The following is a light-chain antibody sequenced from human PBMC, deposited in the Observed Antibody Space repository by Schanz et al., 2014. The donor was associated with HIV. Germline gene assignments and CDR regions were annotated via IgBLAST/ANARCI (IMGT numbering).Light chain of an antibody. Sequence: EIVMTQSPATLSVSPGERATLSCRASQSVSSSYLAWYQQKPGQAPRLLIYGASSRATGIPDRFRGSGSGTDFTLTISRLEPEDFAVYYCQKYGTSPLTFGGGTKVEIK. V-gene: IGKV3-20*01. CDR2: GAS. CDR1: QSVSSSY. J-gene: IGKJ4*01. CDR3: QKYGTSPLT.